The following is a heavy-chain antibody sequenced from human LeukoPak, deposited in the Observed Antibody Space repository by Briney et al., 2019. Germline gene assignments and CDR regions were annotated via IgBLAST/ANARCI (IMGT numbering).Heavy chain of an antibody. J-gene: IGHJ3*02. CDR1: GYSFIGYY. Sequence: PGASVKVSCKASGYSFIGYYIHWVRQAPGQGLEWMGWINPNSGGANYAQKFQGRVTMTRDTSISTVYMELTRLRSGDTAMYYCAKSTNWGSISDGFDIWGQGTMVTVAS. CDR2: INPNSGGA. V-gene: IGHV1-2*02. D-gene: IGHD7-27*01. CDR3: AKSTNWGSISDGFDI.